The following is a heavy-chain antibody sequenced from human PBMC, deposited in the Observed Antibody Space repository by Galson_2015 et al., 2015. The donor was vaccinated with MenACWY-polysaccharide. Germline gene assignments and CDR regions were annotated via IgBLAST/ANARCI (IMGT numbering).Heavy chain of an antibody. Sequence: SLRLSCAASGSRFSNSGMHWVRQVPGKGLEWVAVIQYDGSNKVYADSVKGRFTISRDNSKNTVFLEMNTLGVEDTAVYYCAREGSRTVFHAFDIWGQGTMVTVSS. CDR1: GSRFSNSG. CDR2: IQYDGSNK. V-gene: IGHV3-33*01. J-gene: IGHJ3*02. CDR3: AREGSRTVFHAFDI. D-gene: IGHD1-14*01.